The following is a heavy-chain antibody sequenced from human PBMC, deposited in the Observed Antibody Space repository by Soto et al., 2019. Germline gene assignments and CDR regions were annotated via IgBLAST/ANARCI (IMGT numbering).Heavy chain of an antibody. D-gene: IGHD3-9*01. CDR1: GGSISSGGYY. V-gene: IGHV4-31*03. J-gene: IGHJ4*02. Sequence: SETLSLTCTVSGGSISSGGYYWSWIRQHPGKGLEWIGYIYYSGSTYYNPSLKSRVTISVDTSKNQFSLKLSSVTAADTAVYYCAREDILTGYFSYWGQGTLVTVSS. CDR3: AREDILTGYFSY. CDR2: IYYSGST.